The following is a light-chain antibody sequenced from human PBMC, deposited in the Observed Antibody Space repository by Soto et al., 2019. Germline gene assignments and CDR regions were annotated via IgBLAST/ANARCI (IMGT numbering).Light chain of an antibody. CDR1: QRVLYTSNNKNY. V-gene: IGKV4-1*01. CDR2: CAS. Sequence: DIVMTQSPDSLAVSLCERATINCKSSQRVLYTSNNKNYLAWYHQKPGQPPKLPIYCASTRESGVHDRFNGSGSGTDFTLTISSLQAEDVAVYSCQQYYSNLLLTFGGGTKVDIK. J-gene: IGKJ4*01. CDR3: QQYYSNLLLT.